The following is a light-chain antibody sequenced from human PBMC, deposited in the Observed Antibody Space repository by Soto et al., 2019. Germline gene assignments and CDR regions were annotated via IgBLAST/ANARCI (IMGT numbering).Light chain of an antibody. J-gene: IGKJ4*01. CDR2: DAF. Sequence: EIVLTQSPATLSLSPGERATLSCRASQSVSSYLAWYQQKSGQAPRLLIYDAFNRATGIPARFSGSGSGTDFTLTISSLEPEDFAVYYCQQRSNWGLTFGGGTKVDIK. V-gene: IGKV3-11*01. CDR3: QQRSNWGLT. CDR1: QSVSSY.